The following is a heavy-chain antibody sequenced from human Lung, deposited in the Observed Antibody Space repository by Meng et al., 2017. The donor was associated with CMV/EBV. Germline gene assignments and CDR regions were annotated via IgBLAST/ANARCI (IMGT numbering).Heavy chain of an antibody. D-gene: IGHD2-21*02. CDR2: ISTYNDNP. Sequence: VQWVHVEAEVKGPWASMKVSCQASGYTFSSYGFTWVRQAPGQGLEWLGWISTYNDNPKYAQKVQGRVTMTADTSTSTAYMELRSLTSDDTAVYYCARDLWPHIVVVTAPTEFWGQGTLVTVSS. V-gene: IGHV1-18*01. CDR3: ARDLWPHIVVVTAPTEF. CDR1: GYTFSSYG. J-gene: IGHJ4*02.